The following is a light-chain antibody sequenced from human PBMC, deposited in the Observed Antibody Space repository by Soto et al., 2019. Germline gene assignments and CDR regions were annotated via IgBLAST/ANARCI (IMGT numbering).Light chain of an antibody. V-gene: IGKV3-20*01. Sequence: ETVLTQSPGTLSLSPGERATLSCRASQTIRSIYLAWYRQTPGQAPRLLIYGASNRATGIADRFSGSGSGTDFTLIISRLDPEDFALYYCQQYGSSPWTFGQGTKVEIK. CDR3: QQYGSSPWT. CDR1: QTIRSIY. CDR2: GAS. J-gene: IGKJ1*01.